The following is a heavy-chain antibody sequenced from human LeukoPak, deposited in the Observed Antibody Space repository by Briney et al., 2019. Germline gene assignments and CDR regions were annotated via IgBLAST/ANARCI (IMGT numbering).Heavy chain of an antibody. V-gene: IGHV4-30-4*01. Sequence: SETLSLTCTVSGDSISSGDYYWGWIRQPPGKGLEWIGYIYYSGSTYYNPFLKSRVTISVDTSKNQFSLKLSSVTAADTAVYYCARDMTYGSGSPGAFDIWGQGTMVTVSS. D-gene: IGHD3-10*01. CDR1: GDSISSGDYY. CDR3: ARDMTYGSGSPGAFDI. CDR2: IYYSGST. J-gene: IGHJ3*02.